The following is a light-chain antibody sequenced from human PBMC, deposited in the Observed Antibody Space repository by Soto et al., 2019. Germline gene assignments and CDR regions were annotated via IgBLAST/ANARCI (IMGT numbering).Light chain of an antibody. V-gene: IGLV4-69*01. CDR3: KTWGTRIQRV. Sequence: QPVLTQSPSASASLGASVKLTCTLSSGHSSYAIAWHQQQPEKGPRYLMKLNSDGSHSKGDGIPDRFSGSSSGAERYLTISSLQSEDEADYYCKTWGTRIQRVFGGGTKLTVL. CDR2: LNSDGSH. CDR1: SGHSSYA. J-gene: IGLJ3*02.